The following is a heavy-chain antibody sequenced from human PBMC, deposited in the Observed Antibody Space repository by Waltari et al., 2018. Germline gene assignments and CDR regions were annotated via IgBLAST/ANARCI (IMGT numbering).Heavy chain of an antibody. Sequence: QLQLQESGPGLVKPSGTLSLSYAVSGDSMSSTDCWSWVRQSPQKELEWIGQVRGDRRTNYNPSFPSRVTVSLDTSNNQFSLRVTSATAADTAVYYCARDRGRGLFLDTWGPGTLVTVS. CDR1: GDSMSSTDC. J-gene: IGHJ5*02. CDR2: VRGDRRT. CDR3: ARDRGRGLFLDT. V-gene: IGHV4-4*02. D-gene: IGHD2-15*01.